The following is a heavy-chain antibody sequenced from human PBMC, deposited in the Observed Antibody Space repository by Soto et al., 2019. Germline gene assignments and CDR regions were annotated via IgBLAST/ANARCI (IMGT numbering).Heavy chain of an antibody. V-gene: IGHV1-3*01. Sequence: ASVKVSCKASGYTFTSYAMHWVRQAPGQRLEWMGWINAGNGNTKYSQKFQGRVTITRDTSASTAYMELSSLRSEDTAVYYCARVRRQYYDSSGYFLQHWGQGTLVTVSS. CDR2: INAGNGNT. D-gene: IGHD3-22*01. CDR1: GYTFTSYA. J-gene: IGHJ1*01. CDR3: ARVRRQYYDSSGYFLQH.